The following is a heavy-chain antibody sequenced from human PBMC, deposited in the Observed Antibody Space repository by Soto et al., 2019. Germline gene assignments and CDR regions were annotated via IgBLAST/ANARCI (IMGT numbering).Heavy chain of an antibody. Sequence: GGSLRLSCTASGFSVGSYGMSWVLQAPGKGLECVSSSGSGYSIFYADSVKGRFAISRDNSKNTLFLQMHSLRAEETAVYYCAKGRGSSWSVVFFDYWGQGALVTVSS. CDR3: AKGRGSSWSVVFFDY. V-gene: IGHV3-23*01. CDR1: GFSVGSYG. J-gene: IGHJ4*02. D-gene: IGHD6-13*01. CDR2: SGSGYSI.